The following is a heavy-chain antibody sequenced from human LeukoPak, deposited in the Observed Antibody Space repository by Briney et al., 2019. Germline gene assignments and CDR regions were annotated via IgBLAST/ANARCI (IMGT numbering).Heavy chain of an antibody. V-gene: IGHV3-30*04. CDR2: ISYDGSNK. Sequence: GGSLRPSCAASGFTFSTYAMNWVRQAPGKGLEWVAVISYDGSNKYYADSVKGRFTISRDNSKNTLYLQMNSLRAEDTAVYYCASLTNRNSSGYYLDYWGQGTLVTVSS. CDR1: GFTFSTYA. CDR3: ASLTNRNSSGYYLDY. D-gene: IGHD3-22*01. J-gene: IGHJ4*02.